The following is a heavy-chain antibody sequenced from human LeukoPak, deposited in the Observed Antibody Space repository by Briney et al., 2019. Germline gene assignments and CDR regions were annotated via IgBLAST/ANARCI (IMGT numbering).Heavy chain of an antibody. CDR3: ARWALCSSTSCFDY. CDR1: GGSISSGGYY. D-gene: IGHD2-2*01. J-gene: IGHJ4*02. CDR2: IYHSGST. V-gene: IGHV4-30-2*01. Sequence: SETLSLTCTVSGGSISSGGYYWSWIRQPPGKGLEWIGYIYHSGSTYYNPSLKSRVTISVDRSKNQFSLKLSSVTAADTAVYYCARWALCSSTSCFDYWGQGTLVTVSS.